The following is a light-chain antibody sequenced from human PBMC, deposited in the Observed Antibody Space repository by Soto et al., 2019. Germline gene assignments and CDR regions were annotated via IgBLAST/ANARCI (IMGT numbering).Light chain of an antibody. CDR3: KQYNTYSN. CDR1: QSITNW. V-gene: IGKV1-5*03. Sequence: DIQMTHSPATLSASVLYMVTITFRSSQSITNWLAWYQLKPGKAPKLLIHEASNLHSGVSSRFTGSGSGTDFTLTISSLQPDDFATYHCKQYNTYSNFGQGTRLEIK. J-gene: IGKJ5*01. CDR2: EAS.